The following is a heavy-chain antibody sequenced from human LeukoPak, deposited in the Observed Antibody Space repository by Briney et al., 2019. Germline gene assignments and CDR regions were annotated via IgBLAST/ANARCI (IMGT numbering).Heavy chain of an antibody. CDR1: GYTFTAYY. D-gene: IGHD1-26*01. J-gene: IGHJ5*02. CDR2: INPSGSDT. CDR3: ARDNSVGDTAWWFDP. Sequence: ASVKVSCKATGYTFTAYYMHWVRQAPGQGLEWMELINPSGSDTVYAQKFQGRLTMTRDMSTSTDYMELSSLRFDDTAVYYCARDNSVGDTAWWFDPWGQGTLVTVSS. V-gene: IGHV1-46*01.